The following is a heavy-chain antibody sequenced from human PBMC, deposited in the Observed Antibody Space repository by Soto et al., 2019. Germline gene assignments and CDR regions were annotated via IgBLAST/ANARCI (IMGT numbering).Heavy chain of an antibody. CDR2: IYHSGST. J-gene: IGHJ6*02. CDR3: ASHYYDDSTDYYYGMDV. Sequence: SETLSLTCAVSGASIDSTSWLTWVRQPPGKGLEWIGEIYHSGSTNYNPSFKSRVTISVAKSKTQFSLKLTSVTAADTAVYYCASHYYDDSTDYYYGMDVWGQGTTVTVSS. V-gene: IGHV4-4*02. CDR1: GASIDSTSW. D-gene: IGHD3-22*01.